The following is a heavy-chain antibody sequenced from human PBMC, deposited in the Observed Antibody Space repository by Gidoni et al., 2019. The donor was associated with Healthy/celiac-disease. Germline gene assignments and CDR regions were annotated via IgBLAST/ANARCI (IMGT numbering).Heavy chain of an antibody. Sequence: QLQLPESGPGLVKPSETLSLTCTVSGGSISSSRYYWGWIRQPPGKGLEWVGSIYYSGSTYYNPSLKSRVTISVDTSKNQFSLKLSSVTAADTAVYYCARIRTRGASLLFDYWGQGTLVTVSS. D-gene: IGHD1-26*01. J-gene: IGHJ4*02. CDR1: GGSISSSRYY. CDR2: IYYSGST. V-gene: IGHV4-39*01. CDR3: ARIRTRGASLLFDY.